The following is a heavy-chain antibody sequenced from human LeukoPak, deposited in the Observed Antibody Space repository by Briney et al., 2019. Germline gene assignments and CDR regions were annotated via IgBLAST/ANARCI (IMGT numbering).Heavy chain of an antibody. Sequence: SETLSLTCAVYGGSFSGYYWSWIRQPPGKGLEWIGEINHSGSTNYNPSLKSRVTISLDTSKNQVSLKLSSVTAADTAVYYCARGGIAVAEGDFDYWGQGTLVTVSS. CDR2: INHSGST. CDR1: GGSFSGYY. J-gene: IGHJ4*02. CDR3: ARGGIAVAEGDFDY. D-gene: IGHD6-19*01. V-gene: IGHV4-34*01.